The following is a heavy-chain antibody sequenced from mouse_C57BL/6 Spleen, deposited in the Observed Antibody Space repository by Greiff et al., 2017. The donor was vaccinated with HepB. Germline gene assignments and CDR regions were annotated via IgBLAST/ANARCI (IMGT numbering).Heavy chain of an antibody. CDR1: GYAFSSSW. J-gene: IGHJ1*03. Sequence: QVQLKQSGPELVKPGASVKISCKASGYAFSSSWMNWVKQRPGKGLEWIGRIYPGDGDTNYNGKFKGKATLTADKSSSTAYMQLSSLTSEDSAVYFCARLLRYPMGYFDVWGTGTTVTVSS. CDR2: IYPGDGDT. CDR3: ARLLRYPMGYFDV. V-gene: IGHV1-82*01. D-gene: IGHD1-1*01.